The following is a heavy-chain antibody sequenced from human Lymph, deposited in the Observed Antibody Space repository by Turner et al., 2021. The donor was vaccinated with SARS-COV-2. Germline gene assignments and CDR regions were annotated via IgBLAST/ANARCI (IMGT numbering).Heavy chain of an antibody. CDR3: ATKYCSGGRCSYFDY. CDR2: IYYSGST. Sequence: QLQLQESGPGLVKPSETLSLICTVSGGSISSSSYYWGWIRQPPGKGLEWIGTIYYSGSTYYNPSLKSRVAISVDTSKNQFSLKLSSVTAADTAVYYCATKYCSGGRCSYFDYWGQGTLVTVSS. CDR1: GGSISSSSYY. D-gene: IGHD2-15*01. V-gene: IGHV4-39*07. J-gene: IGHJ4*02.